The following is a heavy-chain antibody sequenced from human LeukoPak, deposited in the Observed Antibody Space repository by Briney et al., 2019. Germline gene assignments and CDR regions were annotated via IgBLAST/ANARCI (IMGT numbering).Heavy chain of an antibody. J-gene: IGHJ4*01. CDR2: ISGSGDST. Sequence: PGGSLRLSCAASGFTFSSYGMSWVRQAPGKGLEWVSGISGSGDSTNYADSVKGRFTISRDNSKNMLFLQMNFLRVEDTAIYFCAKVGGVIVAGTTAFDNWGQEPWSSSPQ. CDR1: GFTFSSYG. CDR3: AKVGGVIVAGTTAFDN. V-gene: IGHV3-23*01. D-gene: IGHD6-19*01.